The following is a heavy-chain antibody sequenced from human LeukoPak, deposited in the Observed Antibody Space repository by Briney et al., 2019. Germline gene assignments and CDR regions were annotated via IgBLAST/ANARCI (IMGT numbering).Heavy chain of an antibody. D-gene: IGHD2/OR15-2a*01. CDR2: IKQAGTEK. V-gene: IGHV3-7*03. J-gene: IGHJ4*02. CDR1: GFTFSGYW. CDR3: ARGQYFSTTYYFDY. Sequence: GGSLRLSCAASGFTFSGYWMHWVRQAPGKGLEWVANIKQAGTEKYYVDSVKGRFTISRDNAKNSLFLQMNSLRAEDTAVYFCARGQYFSTTYYFDYWGQGTLVTVSS.